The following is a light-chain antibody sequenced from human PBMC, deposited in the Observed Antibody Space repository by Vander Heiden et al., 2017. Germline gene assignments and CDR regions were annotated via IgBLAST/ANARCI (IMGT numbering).Light chain of an antibody. Sequence: QSALTQPPSASGTPGQRVTISCSGSSSNIGSYGVHWYQQVPGTAPKLLIHTNGQRPSGVPDRFSVSKSGTSASLAISGLQPEDEADYYCAAWDGTLNGVVFGGGTKLTVL. CDR1: SSNIGSYG. CDR2: TNG. J-gene: IGLJ2*01. V-gene: IGLV1-44*01. CDR3: AAWDGTLNGVV.